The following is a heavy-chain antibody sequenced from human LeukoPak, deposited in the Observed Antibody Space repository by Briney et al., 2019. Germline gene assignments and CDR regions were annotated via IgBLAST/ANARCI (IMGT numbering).Heavy chain of an antibody. D-gene: IGHD2-21*01. J-gene: IGHJ4*02. CDR1: GGSISSNSHY. CDR3: AREEASVGDY. CDR2: IHYSGST. V-gene: IGHV4-39*01. Sequence: PSETLSLTRTVSGGSISSNSHYWAWIRQPPGKGLEWIGSIHYSGSTFYSPSLKSRVTISVDTSKNQFSLILTSVTASDTAVYYCAREEASVGDYWGQGILVTVSS.